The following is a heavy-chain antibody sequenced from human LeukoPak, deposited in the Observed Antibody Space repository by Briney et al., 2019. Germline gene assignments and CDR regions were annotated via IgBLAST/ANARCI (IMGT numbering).Heavy chain of an antibody. CDR3: ASYGMDV. CDR1: GGSISSYY. CDR2: IYYSGST. Sequence: PSETLSLTCTVSGGSISSYYWSWIRQPPGKGLEWIGYIYYSGSTNYNPPLKSRVTISVDTSKNQFSLKLSSVTAADTAVYYCASYGMDVWGQGTTVTVSS. J-gene: IGHJ6*02. V-gene: IGHV4-59*01.